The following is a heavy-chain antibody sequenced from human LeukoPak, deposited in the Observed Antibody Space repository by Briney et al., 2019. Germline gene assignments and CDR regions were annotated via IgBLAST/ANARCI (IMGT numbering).Heavy chain of an antibody. J-gene: IGHJ5*02. CDR2: IYATDPT. CDR3: ARGFGSGTSPIDL. Sequence: SETLSLTCRVSGRSIRSVYWNWIRQSAGKGLEWIGRIYATDPTNYNPSLKSRVTLSVDMSKNELSLTLKSVTAADTAVYYCARGFGSGTSPIDLWGQGALVTVSS. CDR1: GRSIRSVY. D-gene: IGHD3-10*01. V-gene: IGHV4-4*07.